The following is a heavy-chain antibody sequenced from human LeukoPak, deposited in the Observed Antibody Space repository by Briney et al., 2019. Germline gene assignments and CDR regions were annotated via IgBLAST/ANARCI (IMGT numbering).Heavy chain of an antibody. CDR2: ISAYNGNT. CDR1: GYTFTSYG. D-gene: IGHD3-22*01. J-gene: IGHJ4*02. V-gene: IGHV1-18*01. CDR3: ARIYYYDSSGYYLDY. Sequence: ASVTVSCKASGYTFTSYGISWVRQAPGQGLEWMGWISAYNGNTNYAQKLQGRVTITTDTSTSTAYMELRSLRSDDTAVYYCARIYYYDSSGYYLDYWGQGTLVTVSS.